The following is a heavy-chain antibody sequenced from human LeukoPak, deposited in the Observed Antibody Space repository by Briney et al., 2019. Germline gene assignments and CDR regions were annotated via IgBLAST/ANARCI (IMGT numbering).Heavy chain of an antibody. CDR2: FYYSGST. Sequence: AVTLSLTCTVSGGSISSSSYYWGSIRQPPGKGLERIGRFYYSGSTYSDPSLKSRVTISVDSSKNQFSLKLSSVTAAATAVYYCARSITIFGVVIIGYFDYWGQGTLVTVSS. CDR3: ARSITIFGVVIIGYFDY. J-gene: IGHJ4*02. D-gene: IGHD3-3*01. V-gene: IGHV4-39*01. CDR1: GGSISSSSYY.